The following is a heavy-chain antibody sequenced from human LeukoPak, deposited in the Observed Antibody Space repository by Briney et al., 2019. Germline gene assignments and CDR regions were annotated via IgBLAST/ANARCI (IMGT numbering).Heavy chain of an antibody. CDR2: IIAGNGNT. D-gene: IGHD2-15*01. V-gene: IGHV1-3*01. CDR3: ARDCSGGPPGWFDP. J-gene: IGHJ5*02. Sequence: ASVKVSCKASGYTFTSYAIHWVRQAPGQSLEWMGWIIAGNGNTKYSQRFQGRVTITRDTSASTAYMELSSLRSDDTAVYYCARDCSGGPPGWFDPWGQGTLVTAST. CDR1: GYTFTSYA.